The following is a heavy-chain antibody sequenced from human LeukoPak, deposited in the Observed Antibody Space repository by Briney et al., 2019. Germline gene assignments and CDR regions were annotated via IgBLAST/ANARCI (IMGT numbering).Heavy chain of an antibody. D-gene: IGHD2-2*02. CDR1: GFTFSSYD. CDR3: ARANTPFADY. Sequence: GGSLRLSCAASGFTFSSYDMHWVRQAPGKGLEWVAVISYDGSNKYYADSVKGRFAISRDNSKNTVYLQMNSLRVQDTAVYYCARANTPFADYWGQGTLVTVSS. CDR2: ISYDGSNK. J-gene: IGHJ4*02. V-gene: IGHV3-30*09.